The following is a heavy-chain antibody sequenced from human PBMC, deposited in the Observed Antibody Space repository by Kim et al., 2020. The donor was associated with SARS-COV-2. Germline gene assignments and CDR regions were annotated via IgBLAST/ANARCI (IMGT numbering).Heavy chain of an antibody. V-gene: IGHV1-69*13. CDR2: IIPIFGTT. CDR3: STRSPGGPSAILHYYNMDV. CDR1: GDTFTNYD. Sequence: SVKVSCKASGDTFTNYDFSWVRQAPGQGLEWMGGIIPIFGTTNYAQKFQGRVTITADEATSTAFMALSSLTSDDTAVYYCSTRSPGGPSAILHYYNMDVWGQGTTVTVSS. D-gene: IGHD2-21*02. J-gene: IGHJ6*02.